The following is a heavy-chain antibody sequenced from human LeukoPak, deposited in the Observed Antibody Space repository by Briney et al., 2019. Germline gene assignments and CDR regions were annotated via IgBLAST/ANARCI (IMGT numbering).Heavy chain of an antibody. CDR1: GFTFGDYA. CDR2: IRSKAYGGTT. CDR3: RGDSSGYYSDYGMDV. D-gene: IGHD3-22*01. V-gene: IGHV3-49*04. J-gene: IGHJ6*02. Sequence: PGRSLRLSCTASGFTFGDYAMSWVRQAPGKGLEWVSFIRSKAYGGTTEYAAYVKGRFNISRDDSKSIAYLQMNSLKTEDTAVYYCRGDSSGYYSDYGMDVWGQGTTVTVSS.